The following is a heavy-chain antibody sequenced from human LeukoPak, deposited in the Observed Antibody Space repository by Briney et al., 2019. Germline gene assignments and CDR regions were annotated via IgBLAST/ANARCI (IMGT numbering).Heavy chain of an antibody. Sequence: GGSLRLSCAASGFTFSSYGMHWVRQAPGKGLEWVAVISYDGSNKYYADSVKGRFTISRDNSKNTLYLQMNSLRAEDTAVYYCAKILYGGRYNWFDPWGQGTLVTVSS. CDR1: GFTFSSYG. CDR2: ISYDGSNK. CDR3: AKILYGGRYNWFDP. D-gene: IGHD2-8*01. J-gene: IGHJ5*02. V-gene: IGHV3-30*18.